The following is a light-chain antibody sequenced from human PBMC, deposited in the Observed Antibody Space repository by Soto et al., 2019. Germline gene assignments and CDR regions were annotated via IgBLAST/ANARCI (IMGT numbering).Light chain of an antibody. V-gene: IGLV1-40*01. J-gene: IGLJ3*02. CDR1: SSNIGADHN. Sequence: QSVLTQPPSVSGAPGRRVTISCTGSSSNIGADHNVHWYQQLPGTAPKLLIYDNSDRPSGVPDRFSGSRSDTSASLAITGLQAEDEADYYCQLYDINVRGWVFGGGTKPTVL. CDR3: QLYDINVRGWV. CDR2: DNS.